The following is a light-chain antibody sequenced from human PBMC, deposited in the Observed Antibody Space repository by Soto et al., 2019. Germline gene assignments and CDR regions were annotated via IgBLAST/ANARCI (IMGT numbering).Light chain of an antibody. J-gene: IGKJ4*01. V-gene: IGKV3-11*01. CDR1: QSVSSY. CDR2: DAS. CDR3: QQRSNWPLT. Sequence: EIVLTQSPATLSLSPGERATLSCRASQSVSSYLAWYQQKPGQAPRLLIYDASNRATGIPSRFSGSGSGTDFTLTISSLEPEEFAVYYYQQRSNWPLTFGGGTRVDIK.